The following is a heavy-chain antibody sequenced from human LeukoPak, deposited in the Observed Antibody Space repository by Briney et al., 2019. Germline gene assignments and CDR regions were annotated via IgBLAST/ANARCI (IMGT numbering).Heavy chain of an antibody. J-gene: IGHJ5*02. CDR3: ARHQGHYYDSSGYRARWFDP. CDR2: IYYSGST. CDR1: GGSVSSRSYY. V-gene: IGHV4-39*01. D-gene: IGHD3-22*01. Sequence: SETLSLTCSVSGGSVSSRSYYWSWIRQPPGKGLEWIGSIYYSGSTYYNPSLKSRVTISVDTSKNQFSLKLSSVTAADTAVYYCARHQGHYYDSSGYRARWFDPWGQGTLVTVSS.